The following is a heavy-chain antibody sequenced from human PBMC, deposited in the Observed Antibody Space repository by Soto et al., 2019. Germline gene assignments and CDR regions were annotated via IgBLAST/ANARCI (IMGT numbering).Heavy chain of an antibody. CDR1: GGSVSSGSYY. CDR3: AGRGVASDD. J-gene: IGHJ4*02. V-gene: IGHV4-61*01. CDR2: IYYSGST. D-gene: IGHD3-3*01. Sequence: SETLSLTCTVSGGSVSSGSYYWSWIRQPPGKGLEWIGYIYYSGSTNYNPSLKSRVTISVDTSKNQFSLKLSSVTAADTAVDYCAGRGVASDDWGQATRVTVAS.